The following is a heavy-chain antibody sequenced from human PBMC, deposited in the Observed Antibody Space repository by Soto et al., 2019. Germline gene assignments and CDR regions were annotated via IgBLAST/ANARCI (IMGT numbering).Heavy chain of an antibody. D-gene: IGHD3-10*01. V-gene: IGHV3-48*01. CDR2: ISSSSTI. Sequence: GSLRLSCAASGFTFSSYSMNWVRQAPGKGLEWVSYISSSSTIYYADSVKGRFTISRDNAKNSLYLQMNSLRAEDTAVYYCARDQLLWFGEFVMDVWGKGTTVTVSS. J-gene: IGHJ6*04. CDR3: ARDQLLWFGEFVMDV. CDR1: GFTFSSYS.